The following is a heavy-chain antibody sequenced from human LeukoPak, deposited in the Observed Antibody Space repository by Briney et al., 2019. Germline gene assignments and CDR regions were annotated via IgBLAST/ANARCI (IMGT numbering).Heavy chain of an antibody. CDR1: SYSISSGYY. CDR2: IYHSGRT. J-gene: IGHJ4*02. Sequence: SETLSLTCAVSSYSISSGYYWGWIRQPPGEGLEWIGSIYHSGRTFYNPSLKSRITMSVDTSKNHFSLKLSSVTAADTAVYYCARRSFLDYWGQGTLVTVSS. D-gene: IGHD2/OR15-2a*01. V-gene: IGHV4-38-2*01. CDR3: ARRSFLDY.